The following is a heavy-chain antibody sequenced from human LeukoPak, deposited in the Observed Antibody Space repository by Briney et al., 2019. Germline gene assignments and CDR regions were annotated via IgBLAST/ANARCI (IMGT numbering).Heavy chain of an antibody. CDR1: GFTVSSND. V-gene: IGHV3-53*01. CDR2: IYSGGST. Sequence: PGGSLRHSCAASGFTVSSNDMSWVRQAPGKGLECISVIYSGGSTDYADSVKGRLTISRDNSKNTLYLQMNSLRAEDTAVYYCARVVDHDYGDYYLDYWGQGTLVTVSS. CDR3: ARVVDHDYGDYYLDY. J-gene: IGHJ4*02. D-gene: IGHD4-17*01.